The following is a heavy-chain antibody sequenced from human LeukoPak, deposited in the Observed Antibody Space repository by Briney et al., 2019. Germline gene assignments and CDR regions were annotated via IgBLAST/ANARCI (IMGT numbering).Heavy chain of an antibody. Sequence: GGSLRLSCAASGFTFSSYSMNWVRQAPGKGLEWVSSISSSSSYIYYADSVKGRFTISRDNAKYSLYLQMNSLRAEDTAVYYCARNPMTLGGMDVWGQGTTVTVSS. CDR3: ARNPMTLGGMDV. V-gene: IGHV3-21*01. D-gene: IGHD3-22*01. CDR1: GFTFSSYS. CDR2: ISSSSSYI. J-gene: IGHJ6*02.